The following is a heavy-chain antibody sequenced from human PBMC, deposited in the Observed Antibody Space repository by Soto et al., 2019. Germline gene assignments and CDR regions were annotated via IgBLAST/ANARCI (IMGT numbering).Heavy chain of an antibody. D-gene: IGHD1-26*01. Sequence: PSETLSLTCTVSGGSISSGDYYWSWIRQPPGKGLEWIGYIYYSGSTYYNPSLKSRVTISVDTSKDQFSLKLSSVTAAETAVYYCARLQWELLYYYYGMDVWGQGTTVTVSS. J-gene: IGHJ6*02. V-gene: IGHV4-30-4*01. CDR3: ARLQWELLYYYYGMDV. CDR2: IYYSGST. CDR1: GGSISSGDYY.